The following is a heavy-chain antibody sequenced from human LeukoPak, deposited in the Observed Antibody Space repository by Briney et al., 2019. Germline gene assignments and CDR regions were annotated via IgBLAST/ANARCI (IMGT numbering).Heavy chain of an antibody. CDR2: INHSGST. J-gene: IGHJ4*02. CDR1: GGSFSGYY. CDR3: ARGMNWGYSSRYYFDY. V-gene: IGHV4-34*01. D-gene: IGHD6-13*01. Sequence: SSETLSLTCAVYGGSFSGYYWSWIRQPPGKGLEWIGEINHSGSTNYNPSLKSRVTISVDTSKNQFSLKLSSVTAADTAVYYCARGMNWGYSSRYYFDYWGQGTLVTVSS.